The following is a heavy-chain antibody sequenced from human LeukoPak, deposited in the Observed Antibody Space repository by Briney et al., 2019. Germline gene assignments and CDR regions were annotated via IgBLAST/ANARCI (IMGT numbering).Heavy chain of an antibody. CDR1: GFIFSRYD. CDR3: AKYFFGDYDGFDY. D-gene: IGHD4-23*01. Sequence: GGSLRLSCAASGFIFSRYDMSWVRQPPEEGLEWVSTISFAGDKTAYTDSVKGRFIISRDNSKNTVYLQMSSLRAEDTAVYYCAKYFFGDYDGFDYWGQGTLVTVSS. J-gene: IGHJ4*02. CDR2: ISFAGDKT. V-gene: IGHV3-23*01.